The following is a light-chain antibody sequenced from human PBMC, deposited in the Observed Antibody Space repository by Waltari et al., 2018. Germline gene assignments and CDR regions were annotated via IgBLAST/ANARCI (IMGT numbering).Light chain of an antibody. J-gene: IGKJ1*01. CDR1: QSLNSA. V-gene: IGKV3D-15*01. Sequence: EIVMTQSPATLSMSPGESATLSCRASQSLNSAFAWYQQKPGQAPRLLIYSTSTRATGTPARFSGSGSRTEFTLTISSLQSADFAIYYCQQYNYWPWTFGQGTRVEIK. CDR3: QQYNYWPWT. CDR2: STS.